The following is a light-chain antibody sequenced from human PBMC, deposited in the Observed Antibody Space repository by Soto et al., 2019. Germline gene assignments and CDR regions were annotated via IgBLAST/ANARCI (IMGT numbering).Light chain of an antibody. V-gene: IGLV9-49*01. J-gene: IGLJ2*01. CDR1: SGYSNYK. CDR3: GADHGSENNFVAV. Sequence: QSVLTQPPSASASLGASVTLTCTLSSGYSNYKVNWYQQRPGKGPRFVMRVGTGGIVGSKGDGIPDRFSVLGSGLNRYLTIKNIQEEDESDYHCGADHGSENNFVAVFGGVTKVTVL. CDR2: VGTGGIVG.